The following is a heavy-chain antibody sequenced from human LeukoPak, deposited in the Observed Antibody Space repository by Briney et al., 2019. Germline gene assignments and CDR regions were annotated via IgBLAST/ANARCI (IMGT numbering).Heavy chain of an antibody. Sequence: LWLNWTESRVFISGDYWSWIQQPPAKALPTIRLCYHLWCTSYRPSLKSRVTISVDTSKIQFSLNLSSVTAADTAVYYCARDWVGTYSSSQYYYYYYYMDVWGKGTTVTVSS. CDR3: ARDWVGTYSSSQYYYYYYYMDV. V-gene: IGHV4-59*01. D-gene: IGHD6-6*01. J-gene: IGHJ6*03. CDR2: CYHLWCT. CDR1: RVFISGDY.